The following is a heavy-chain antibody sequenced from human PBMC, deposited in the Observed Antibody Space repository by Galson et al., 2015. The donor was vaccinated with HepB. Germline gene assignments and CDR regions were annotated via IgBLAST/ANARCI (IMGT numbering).Heavy chain of an antibody. J-gene: IGHJ4*02. CDR1: GGSISSSSYY. CDR2: IYYNGII. D-gene: IGHD6-13*01. Sequence: ATLSLTCTVSGGSISSSSYYWGWIRQPPGKGLEWIGSIYYNGIIYYNPSLKSRVTISVDTSKNQFSLKLSSVTAADTAVYYCARQGAAAGAHFDYWGQGTLVTVSS. V-gene: IGHV4-39*01. CDR3: ARQGAAAGAHFDY.